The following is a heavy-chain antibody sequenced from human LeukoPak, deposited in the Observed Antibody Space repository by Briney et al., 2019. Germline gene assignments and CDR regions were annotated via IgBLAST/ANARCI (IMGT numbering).Heavy chain of an antibody. Sequence: GGSLRLSCAASGFTFSDYYMSWIRQAPGKGLEWVSYISSSGSTIYYADSVKGRFTISRDNAKNSLYLQMNSLRAEDTAVYYCAKGSSSNIAARLNYWGQGTLVTVSS. J-gene: IGHJ4*02. V-gene: IGHV3-11*01. CDR3: AKGSSSNIAARLNY. D-gene: IGHD6-6*01. CDR1: GFTFSDYY. CDR2: ISSSGSTI.